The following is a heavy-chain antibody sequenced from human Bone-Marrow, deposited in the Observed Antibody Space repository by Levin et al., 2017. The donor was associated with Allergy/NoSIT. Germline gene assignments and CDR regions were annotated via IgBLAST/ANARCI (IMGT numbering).Heavy chain of an antibody. CDR1: GFTFGDYA. V-gene: IGHV3-49*03. CDR3: TRPHCSGGSCYGPSADY. Sequence: GESLKISCTASGFTFGDYAMSWFRQAPGKGLEWVGFIRSKAYGGTTEYAASVKGRFTISRDDSKSIAYLQMNSLKTEDTAVYYCTRPHCSGGSCYGPSADYWGQGTLVTVSS. D-gene: IGHD2-15*01. J-gene: IGHJ4*02. CDR2: IRSKAYGGTT.